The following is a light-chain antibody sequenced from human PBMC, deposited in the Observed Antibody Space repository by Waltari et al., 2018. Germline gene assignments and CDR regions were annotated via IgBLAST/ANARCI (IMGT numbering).Light chain of an antibody. V-gene: IGLV2-23*01. Sequence: QSALTQPASVSGSPGQSVTIPCTATASDVGTYKSASWYQQHPGKAPKLILSGGSSRFSGSKSGNTASLTISGLQAEDEAHYYCCSYAGSGPWVFGGGTKLTVL. CDR2: GG. CDR1: ASDVGTYKS. J-gene: IGLJ3*02. CDR3: CSYAGSGPWV.